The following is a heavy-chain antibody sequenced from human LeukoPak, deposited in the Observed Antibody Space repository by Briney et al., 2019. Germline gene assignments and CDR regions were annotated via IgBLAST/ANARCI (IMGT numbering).Heavy chain of an antibody. CDR3: AKHKTGNYYDY. D-gene: IGHD3-9*01. Sequence: PGGSLRLSCAASGFTFSSCAMSWVRQAPGKGLEWVSTISGVTTNTYYANSVKGRFTISGENSKNTFSLQMSSLRAEDAAVYYCAKHKTGNYYDYWGQGALVTVSS. CDR2: ISGVTTNT. J-gene: IGHJ4*02. V-gene: IGHV3-23*01. CDR1: GFTFSSCA.